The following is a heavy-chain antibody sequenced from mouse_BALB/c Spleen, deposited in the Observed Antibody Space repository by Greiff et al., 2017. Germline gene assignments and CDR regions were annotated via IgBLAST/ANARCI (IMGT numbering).Heavy chain of an antibody. D-gene: IGHD1-1*01. V-gene: IGHV1-9*01. J-gene: IGHJ4*01. CDR2: ILPGSGST. CDR1: GYTFSSYW. Sequence: VQLQQSGAELMKPGASVKISCKATGYTFSSYWIEWVKQRPGHGLEWIGEILPGSGSTNYNEKFKGKATFTADTSSNTAYMQLSSLTSEDSAVYYCARGVDYYGSSNGYYAMDYWGQGTSVTVSS. CDR3: ARGVDYYGSSNGYYAMDY.